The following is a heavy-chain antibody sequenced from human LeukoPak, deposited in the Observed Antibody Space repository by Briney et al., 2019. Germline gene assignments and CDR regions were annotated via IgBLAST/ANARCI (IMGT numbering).Heavy chain of an antibody. CDR2: IKWNSGDI. V-gene: IGHV3-9*01. CDR1: GFNFFDYA. CDR3: ATSGNYYLKY. Sequence: PGRSLRLSCAASGFNFFDYAMYWVRQAPGRGLEWVSGIKWNSGDIGYADSVKGRFTISRDNAKNALSLQMNSLRDEDTAVYYCATSGNYYLKYWGQGTLVTVSS. D-gene: IGHD1-26*01. J-gene: IGHJ4*02.